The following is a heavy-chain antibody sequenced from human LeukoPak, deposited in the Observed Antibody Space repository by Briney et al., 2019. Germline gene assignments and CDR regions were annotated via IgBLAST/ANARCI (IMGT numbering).Heavy chain of an antibody. CDR1: GGSISSSYW. V-gene: IGHV4-4*02. CDR3: ARDLVAAGRFDY. D-gene: IGHD6-13*01. J-gene: IGHJ4*02. CDR2: IYQSGNT. Sequence: PSETLSLTCAVSGGSISSSYWWSWVRQPPGKGLEWIGEIYQSGNTNYNPSLKSRVTISVDKSKNQFSLKLSSVTAADTAVYYCARDLVAAGRFDYWGQGTLATVSS.